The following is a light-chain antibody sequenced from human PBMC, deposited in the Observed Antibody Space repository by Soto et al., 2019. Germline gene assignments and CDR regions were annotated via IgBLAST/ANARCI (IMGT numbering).Light chain of an antibody. J-gene: IGLJ1*01. V-gene: IGLV2-14*01. CDR1: SSDVGRYMY. CDR3: TSYTSTGTPYV. Sequence: QSVLTQPASVSGSPGQSITISCAGTSSDVGRYMYVSWYQQHPGKAPKLIIYDVYNRPSGVSNRFSGSKSGNTASLTISGLQAEDEAAYYCTSYTSTGTPYVFGGGTKVTVL. CDR2: DVY.